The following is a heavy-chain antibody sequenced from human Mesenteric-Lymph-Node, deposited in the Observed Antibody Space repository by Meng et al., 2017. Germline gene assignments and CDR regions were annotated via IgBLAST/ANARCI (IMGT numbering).Heavy chain of an antibody. CDR2: IDLGGSP. CDR3: ARHGGWHFDY. D-gene: IGHD6-19*01. V-gene: IGHV4-4*02. CDR1: GGSISSYNW. Sequence: HLPGSGPGLVGPSGTSSLTCPVSGGSISSYNWWSWVRQPPGKGLEWIGQIDLGGSPYYNPSLESRVIMSLDKSKNQFSLRLTSVAAADTAVYYCARHGGWHFDYWGQGALVTVSS. J-gene: IGHJ4*02.